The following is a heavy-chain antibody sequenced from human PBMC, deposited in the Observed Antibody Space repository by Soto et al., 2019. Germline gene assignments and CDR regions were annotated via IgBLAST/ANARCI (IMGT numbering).Heavy chain of an antibody. Sequence: QVQLVESGGGVVQPGRSLRLSCAASGFTFNNYGMHWARQAPGKGLEWVAAISNDGSDKYYADSVKGRLTISRDNSKNTVFLQMSSLRAEDTAVYYCAKDQARAASHGIDWGQGTMVTVSS. V-gene: IGHV3-30*18. CDR3: AKDQARAASHGID. D-gene: IGHD6-13*01. CDR2: ISNDGSDK. J-gene: IGHJ3*01. CDR1: GFTFNNYG.